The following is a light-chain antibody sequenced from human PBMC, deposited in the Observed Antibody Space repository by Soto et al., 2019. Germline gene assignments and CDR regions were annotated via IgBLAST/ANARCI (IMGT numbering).Light chain of an antibody. Sequence: QSALTQPASVSGSPGQSITISCTGTSSDVGSYNLVSWYQQHPGKDPKLMIYEGSKRPSGVSNRFSGSKSGNTASLTISGLQSEYEADYYCCSYSGSSTYVFVTGTKLTVL. CDR3: CSYSGSSTYV. V-gene: IGLV2-23*01. J-gene: IGLJ1*01. CDR2: EGS. CDR1: SSDVGSYNL.